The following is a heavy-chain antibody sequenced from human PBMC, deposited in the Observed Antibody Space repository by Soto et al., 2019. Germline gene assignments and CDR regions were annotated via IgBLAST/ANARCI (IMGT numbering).Heavy chain of an antibody. CDR1: GGTFSSYA. CDR2: IIPIFGTA. V-gene: IGHV1-69*13. Sequence: SVKVSCKASGGTFSSYAISWVRQAPGQGLEWMGGIIPIFGTANYAQKFQGRVTITADESTSTAYMELSSLRSEDTAVYYCARAAAVGALLDYYAMDVWGQGTMVTVSS. CDR3: ARAAAVGALLDYYAMDV. D-gene: IGHD6-13*01. J-gene: IGHJ6*02.